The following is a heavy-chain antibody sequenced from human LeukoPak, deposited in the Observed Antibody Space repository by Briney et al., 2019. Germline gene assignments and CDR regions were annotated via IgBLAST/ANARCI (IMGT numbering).Heavy chain of an antibody. V-gene: IGHV1-2*02. D-gene: IGHD5-18*01. J-gene: IGHJ4*02. CDR3: ARGGGYSYGVDY. Sequence: ASVKVSCKASGNTFTGYYMHWVRQAPGQGLEWMGWINPNSGGTNYAQKFQGRVTMTRDTSISTAYMELSRLTSNDTAVYYCARGGGYSYGVDYWGQGTLVTVSS. CDR1: GNTFTGYY. CDR2: INPNSGGT.